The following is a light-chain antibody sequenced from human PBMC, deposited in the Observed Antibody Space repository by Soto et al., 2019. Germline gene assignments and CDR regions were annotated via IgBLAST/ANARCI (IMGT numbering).Light chain of an antibody. CDR3: AAWDDSLNANF. CDR2: YDD. CDR1: SSNIGNNA. Sequence: QSVLTQPPSVSEAPRQRVTLSVSGISSNIGNNAVNWYQQLPGQAPKIVIYYDDLLTSGVSDRFSGSRSGISASLAISDLQSDDDAVYYCAAWDDSLNANFFGPGTKLTVL. V-gene: IGLV1-36*01. J-gene: IGLJ1*01.